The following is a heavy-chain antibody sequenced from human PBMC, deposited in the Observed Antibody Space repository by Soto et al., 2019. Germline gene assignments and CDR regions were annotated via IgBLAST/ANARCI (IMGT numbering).Heavy chain of an antibody. CDR2: TYYRSQWFD. Sequence: SQTLSLTCAISGDSVSSNSAAWNWIRHSPSRGLEWLGRTYYRSQWFDDYAVSMRSRITIKADTTKNQFSLQVNSATPEDTAVYYSATWRFDHWGQGTPVTVSS. CDR1: GDSVSSNSAA. J-gene: IGHJ4*02. CDR3: ATWRFDH. V-gene: IGHV6-1*01.